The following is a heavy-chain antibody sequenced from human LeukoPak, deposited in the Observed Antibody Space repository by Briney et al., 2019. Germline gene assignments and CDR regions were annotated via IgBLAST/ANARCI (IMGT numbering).Heavy chain of an antibody. V-gene: IGHV3-23*01. J-gene: IGHJ4*02. CDR2: ISDTGGNT. CDR3: ARYFHD. CDR1: GFTFSSNA. Sequence: GGSLRLSCAASGFTFSSNAMNWVRQAPGKGLEWVSAISDTGGNTDYADSVRGRFTVSRDNSKNTLYLQMNSLRVEDTAVYYCARYFHDWGQGTLVTVSS.